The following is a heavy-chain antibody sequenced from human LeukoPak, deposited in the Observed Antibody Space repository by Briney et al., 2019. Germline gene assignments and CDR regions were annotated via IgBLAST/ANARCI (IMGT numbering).Heavy chain of an antibody. J-gene: IGHJ4*02. CDR3: ARPTVPGVITY. CDR1: GFTFSEFH. D-gene: IGHD3-10*01. V-gene: IGHV3-11*06. Sequence: GGSLRLSSAASGFTFSEFHISWIRQAPGKGLEWISYISSSSDYTHYADSVKGRFTISRDNAKNSLYLQMNSLRAEDTAVYYCARPTVPGVITYWGQGALVTVSS. CDR2: ISSSSDYT.